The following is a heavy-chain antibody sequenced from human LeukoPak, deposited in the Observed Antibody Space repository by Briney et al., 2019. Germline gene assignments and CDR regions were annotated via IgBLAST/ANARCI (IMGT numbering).Heavy chain of an antibody. CDR3: ARERSGSEIFARSFDI. Sequence: PSETLSLTCTVSGGSISSSSYYWGWIRQPPGKGLEWIGEIYHSGSTNYNPSLKSRITISVDKSKNQFSLKLSSVTAADTAVYYCARERSGSEIFARSFDIWGQGTMVTVSS. V-gene: IGHV4-39*07. D-gene: IGHD3-3*01. CDR1: GGSISSSSYY. J-gene: IGHJ3*02. CDR2: IYHSGST.